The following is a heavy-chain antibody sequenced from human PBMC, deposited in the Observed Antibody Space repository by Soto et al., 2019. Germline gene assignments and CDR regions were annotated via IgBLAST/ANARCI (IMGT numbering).Heavy chain of an antibody. J-gene: IGHJ6*02. CDR1: GFTFTSYA. Sequence: EVHLLESGGGLVQPGGSLRLSCAASGFTFTSYAMSWVRQAAGKGLEWVSTLSGSGDSTYYADSVKGRFIISRDNLKNTLHLQMNSLRADDTAVYYCAKGSSCDNYFYYGLDVWGQGTTVTVSS. D-gene: IGHD6-19*01. CDR3: AKGSSCDNYFYYGLDV. V-gene: IGHV3-23*01. CDR2: LSGSGDST.